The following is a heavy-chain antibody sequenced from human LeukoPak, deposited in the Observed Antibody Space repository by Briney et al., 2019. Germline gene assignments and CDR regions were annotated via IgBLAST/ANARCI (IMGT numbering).Heavy chain of an antibody. V-gene: IGHV4-4*08. J-gene: IGHJ4*02. CDR1: GGSISNYF. CDR2: IYSSGST. Sequence: SETLSLTCSVSGGSISNYFWTWIRQPPGKGLEWIGYIYSSGSTYYNPSLKSRVTISVDTSKNQFSLKLSSVTAADTAVYYCARRNYGSGKFDYWGQGTLVTVSS. CDR3: ARRNYGSGKFDY. D-gene: IGHD3-10*01.